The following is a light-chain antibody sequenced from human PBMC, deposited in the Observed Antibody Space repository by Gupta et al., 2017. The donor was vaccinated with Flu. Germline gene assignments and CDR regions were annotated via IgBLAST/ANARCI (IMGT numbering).Light chain of an antibody. CDR1: PRLVHSDGRKY. CDR2: VGS. J-gene: IGKJ1*01. V-gene: IGKV2-28*01. CDR3: RQDLQTPWT. Sequence: VTPGVPASIYCLSSPRLVHSDGRKYLDWYLQKPGQSPQLLIYVGSNRASGVPDRFSGSGSGTDFTLKISRVEAEDVGVYYCRQDLQTPWTFGQGTQVEIK.